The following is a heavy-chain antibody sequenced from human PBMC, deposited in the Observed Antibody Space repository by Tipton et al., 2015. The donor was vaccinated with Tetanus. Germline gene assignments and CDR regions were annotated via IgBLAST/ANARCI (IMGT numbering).Heavy chain of an antibody. CDR1: GFTFRSYA. Sequence: SLRLSCAASGFTFRSYAMSWVRQAPGKGLEWVSGLSGSGGSTYYADSVKGRFTISRDNSKNTLYLQMNSLRAEDTAEYYCAKDSTVIIGYFQQWGQGTLVTVSS. V-gene: IGHV3-23*01. CDR3: AKDSTVIIGYFQQ. D-gene: IGHD4-17*01. J-gene: IGHJ1*01. CDR2: LSGSGGST.